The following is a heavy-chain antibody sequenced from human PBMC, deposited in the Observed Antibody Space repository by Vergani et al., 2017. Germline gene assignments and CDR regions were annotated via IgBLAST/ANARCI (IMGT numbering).Heavy chain of an antibody. Sequence: QVQLVQSGSEVKKPGASLKVSCKASGYTFTSYAMHWVRQGPGQRLEWMGWINVGNGNTKYSQKFQGRVTITRDTSASTTYMWLSSLRSEDTGVYYSASRVSHTICGVVITGQNKDDYWGQGTLVTVSS. D-gene: IGHD3-3*01. CDR3: ASRVSHTICGVVITGQNKDDY. CDR1: GYTFTSYA. J-gene: IGHJ4*02. CDR2: INVGNGNT. V-gene: IGHV1-3*01.